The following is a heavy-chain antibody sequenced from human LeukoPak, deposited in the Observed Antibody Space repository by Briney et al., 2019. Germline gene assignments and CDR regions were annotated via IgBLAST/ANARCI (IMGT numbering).Heavy chain of an antibody. D-gene: IGHD3-10*01. V-gene: IGHV3-23*01. CDR3: AKRVMVRGVIGLDY. CDR2: IIGGGGT. Sequence: GGSLRLSCAASGFTFSSYVMCWVRQAPGKGLEWVSSIIGGGGTYYADSVKGRFTISRDNSKNTLYLQMNSLRAEDTAVYYCAKRVMVRGVIGLDYWGQGTLVTVSS. J-gene: IGHJ4*02. CDR1: GFTFSSYV.